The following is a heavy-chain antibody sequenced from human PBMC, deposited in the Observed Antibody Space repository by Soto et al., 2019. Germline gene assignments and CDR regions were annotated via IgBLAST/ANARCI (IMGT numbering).Heavy chain of an antibody. CDR2: VSYSGRT. CDR1: RGSINNYY. J-gene: IGHJ3*01. Sequence: PSETLSLTCTVSRGSINNYYWTLIRPPPRKGLEWLGYVSYSGRTNYTPSLKSRVNMFLDTSKNQFSLNLISVTAADTAGYCCARLQYTVVTDIDVWGQGTMVTVSS. V-gene: IGHV4-59*03. CDR3: ARLQYTVVTDIDV. D-gene: IGHD2-21*02.